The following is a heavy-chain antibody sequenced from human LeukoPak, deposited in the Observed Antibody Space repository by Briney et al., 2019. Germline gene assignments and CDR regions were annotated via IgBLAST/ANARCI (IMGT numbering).Heavy chain of an antibody. J-gene: IGHJ4*02. CDR3: VRDRYCNGEFDREY. D-gene: IGHD6-25*01. Sequence: PSETLSLTCAVSGYSITSGYYWGWIRQPPGKGLEWIGSIYHSGSTYYNPSLKSRVTISVDTSKNQFSLKLSSVTAADTAVYYCVRDRYCNGEFDREYCAQGTLVTVSS. CDR1: GYSITSGYY. CDR2: IYHSGST. V-gene: IGHV4-38-2*02.